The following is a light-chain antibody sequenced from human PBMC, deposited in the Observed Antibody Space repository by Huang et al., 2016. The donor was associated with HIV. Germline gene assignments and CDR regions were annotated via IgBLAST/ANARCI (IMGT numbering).Light chain of an antibody. CDR3: QQFNNYPPVTWT. V-gene: IGKV1D-13*01. CDR1: QGISSA. J-gene: IGKJ1*01. CDR2: DAS. Sequence: AIQLTQSPSSLSASVGDRVTITCRASQGISSALAWYQQKPGKAPKLLIYDASRLESGVPSRFSGSGSGTDFTLTISSLQPEDFATYYCQQFNNYPPVTWTFGQGTKVEIK.